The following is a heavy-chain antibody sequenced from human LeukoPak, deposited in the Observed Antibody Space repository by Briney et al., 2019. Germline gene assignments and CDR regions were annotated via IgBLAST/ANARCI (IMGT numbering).Heavy chain of an antibody. CDR1: GFTFSSYA. J-gene: IGHJ4*02. V-gene: IGHV3-23*01. Sequence: GGSLRLSCAASGFTFSSYAMSWVRQAPGKGLEWVSAISGSGGSTYYADSVKGRFTISRDNSKNTLYLQMNSLRAEDTAVYYCAKVPYYYDSSGCFAGAVLDYWGQGTLVTVSS. CDR3: AKVPYYYDSSGCFAGAVLDY. CDR2: ISGSGGST. D-gene: IGHD3-22*01.